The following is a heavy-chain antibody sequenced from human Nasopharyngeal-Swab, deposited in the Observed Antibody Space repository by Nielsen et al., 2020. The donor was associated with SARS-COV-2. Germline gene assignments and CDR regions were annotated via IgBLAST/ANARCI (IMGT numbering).Heavy chain of an antibody. V-gene: IGHV4-39*01. D-gene: IGHD3-22*01. CDR1: GGSISSSSYY. CDR3: ARLAPYYYDSSGYYPGTFDY. CDR2: IYYSGST. J-gene: IGHJ4*02. Sequence: ETLSLTCTVSGGSISSSSYYWGWIRQPPGKGLEWIGSIYYSGSTYYNPSLKSRVTISVDTSKNQFSLKLSSVTAADTAVYYCARLAPYYYDSSGYYPGTFDYWGQGTLVTVSS.